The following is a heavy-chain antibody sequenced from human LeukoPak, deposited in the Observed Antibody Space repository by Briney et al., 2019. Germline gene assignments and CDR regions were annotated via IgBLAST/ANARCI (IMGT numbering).Heavy chain of an antibody. CDR2: INSDGSTT. CDR1: GFTSSSHW. D-gene: IGHD1-26*01. J-gene: IGHJ4*02. V-gene: IGHV3-74*01. Sequence: PGGSLRLSCAASGFTSSSHWMHWVRQAPGKGLVWVSRINSDGSTTTYADSVKGRFTISRDNANNTLYLQMSSLRAEDTAVYYCGSERDSGSFRYDYWGQGTLVTVSS. CDR3: GSERDSGSFRYDY.